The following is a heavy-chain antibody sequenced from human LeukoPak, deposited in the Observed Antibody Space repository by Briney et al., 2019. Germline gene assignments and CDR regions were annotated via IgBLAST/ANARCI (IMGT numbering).Heavy chain of an antibody. CDR1: GFTFRDAA. J-gene: IGHJ4*02. D-gene: IGHD6-13*01. CDR2: IRSKAYGGTT. V-gene: IGHV3-49*04. Sequence: GGSLRLSCAVSGFTFRDAAMTWVRQAPGKGLEWVGFIRSKAYGGTTEYAASVKGRFTISRDDSKSIAYLQMNSLKTEDTAVYYCTRDHSSSWYLANYYFDYWGQGTLVTVSS. CDR3: TRDHSSSWYLANYYFDY.